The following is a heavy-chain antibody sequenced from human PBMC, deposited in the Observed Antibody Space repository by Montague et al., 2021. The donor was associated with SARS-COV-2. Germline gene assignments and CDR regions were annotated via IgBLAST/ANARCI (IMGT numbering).Heavy chain of an antibody. V-gene: IGHV3-7*01. Sequence: SLRLSCAASGFTISSYWMSWVRQAPGKGLEWVANIRQDGSDKYYLDSVRGRCTIFRDNAKNSLYLQMDSLTAEDTGVYYCTRDRDYGDYLNWFNPWGQGTLVTVSA. CDR3: TRDRDYGDYLNWFNP. CDR2: IRQDGSDK. D-gene: IGHD4-17*01. CDR1: GFTISSYW. J-gene: IGHJ5*02.